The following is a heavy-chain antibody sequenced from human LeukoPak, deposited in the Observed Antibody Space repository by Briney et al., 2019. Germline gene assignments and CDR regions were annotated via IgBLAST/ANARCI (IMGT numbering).Heavy chain of an antibody. CDR2: IIPILGIA. J-gene: IGHJ4*02. Sequence: GASVKVSCKASGGTFSSYAISWVRQAPGQGLEWMGRIIPILGIANYAQKFQGRVTITADKSTSTAYIELSSLRSEDTAVYYCASTYYYDSSGYYPYWGQGTLVTVSS. D-gene: IGHD3-22*01. V-gene: IGHV1-69*04. CDR1: GGTFSSYA. CDR3: ASTYYYDSSGYYPY.